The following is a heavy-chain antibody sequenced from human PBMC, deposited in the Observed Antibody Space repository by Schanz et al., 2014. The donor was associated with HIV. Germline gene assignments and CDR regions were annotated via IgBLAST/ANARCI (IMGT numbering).Heavy chain of an antibody. Sequence: QVQLVESGGGVVQPGGSLRLSCAASGFTFRNYAMHWVRQVPGKGLEWVSSISGSGGNTYFTDSVKGRFTVSRDNSKNTLYLQMNSLRAEDTAVYYCAREGDYYDSSGYLPFDYWGQGTLVTVSS. D-gene: IGHD3-22*01. CDR1: GFTFRNYA. CDR3: AREGDYYDSSGYLPFDY. J-gene: IGHJ4*02. V-gene: IGHV3-NL1*01. CDR2: ISGSGGNT.